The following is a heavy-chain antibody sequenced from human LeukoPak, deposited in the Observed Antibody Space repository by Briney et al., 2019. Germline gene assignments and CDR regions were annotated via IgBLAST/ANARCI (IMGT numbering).Heavy chain of an antibody. Sequence: GGSLRLSCAASGFTFSSYAMSWVRQAPGKGLEWVSAISGSGGSTYYADSVKGRFTISRDNSKNTLHLQMSSLRAEDTAVYYCAKDGPGGDLGDYFDYWGQGTLVTVSS. CDR2: ISGSGGST. CDR3: AKDGPGGDLGDYFDY. J-gene: IGHJ4*02. CDR1: GFTFSSYA. D-gene: IGHD2-21*02. V-gene: IGHV3-23*01.